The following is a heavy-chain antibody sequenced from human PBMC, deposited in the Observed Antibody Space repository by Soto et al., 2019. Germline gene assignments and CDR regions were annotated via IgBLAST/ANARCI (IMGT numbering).Heavy chain of an antibody. CDR2: ITYDGSFQ. D-gene: IGHD1-7*01. CDR3: AKDRVGGTFYTPLAF. CDR1: GFNCDNYG. Sequence: ALRLYCQASGFNCDNYGMHWVRQAPGKGLEWVAVITYDGSFQYYADSVKGRFTISRDNSKNTLSLHLNTLKPEDTAVYHCAKDRVGGTFYTPLAFWGQGTLVTVSS. J-gene: IGHJ4*02. V-gene: IGHV3-30*18.